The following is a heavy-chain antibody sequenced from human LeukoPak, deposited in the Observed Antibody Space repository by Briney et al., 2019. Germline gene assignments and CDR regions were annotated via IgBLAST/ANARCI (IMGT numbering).Heavy chain of an antibody. J-gene: IGHJ4*02. V-gene: IGHV3-21*01. CDR1: GFTFSSYW. Sequence: GGSLRLSCAASGFTFSSYWMSWVRQAPGKGLEWVSSISSSSSYIYYADSVKGRFTISRDNAKNSLYLQMNSLRAEDTAVYYCASQVVATITESDYWGQGTLVTVSS. CDR2: ISSSSSYI. D-gene: IGHD5-12*01. CDR3: ASQVVATITESDY.